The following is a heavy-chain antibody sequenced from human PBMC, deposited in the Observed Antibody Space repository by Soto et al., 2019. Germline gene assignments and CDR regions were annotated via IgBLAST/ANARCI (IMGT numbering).Heavy chain of an antibody. D-gene: IGHD3-22*01. V-gene: IGHV3-23*01. CDR1: GFTFSSYW. CDR2: ISGSGGST. Sequence: GGSLRLSCAASGFTFSSYWMGWVRQAPGKGLGWVSAISGSGGSTYYADSVKGRFTISRDNSKNTLYLQMNSLRAEDTAVYYCAKGGDSSGYYYVAGYYGMDVWGQGTTVTVSS. J-gene: IGHJ6*02. CDR3: AKGGDSSGYYYVAGYYGMDV.